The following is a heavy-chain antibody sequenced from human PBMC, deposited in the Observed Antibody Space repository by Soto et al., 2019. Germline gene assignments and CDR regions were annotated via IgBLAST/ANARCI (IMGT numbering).Heavy chain of an antibody. V-gene: IGHV3-23*01. CDR2: ISGSGGCT. Sequence: GGSLRLSCAASGFTFRSYAMSWVRQAPGKGLEWVSGISGSGGCTYYADSVKGRFAISRDNSKNTLYLQMNSLRAEDTAVYYCAKDRIAAAGDDAFDIWGQGTMVTVSS. J-gene: IGHJ3*02. CDR3: AKDRIAAAGDDAFDI. D-gene: IGHD6-13*01. CDR1: GFTFRSYA.